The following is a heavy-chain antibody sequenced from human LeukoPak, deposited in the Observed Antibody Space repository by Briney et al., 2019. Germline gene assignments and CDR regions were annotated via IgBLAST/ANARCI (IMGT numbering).Heavy chain of an antibody. Sequence: GESLKISCKASGYSFHVYWIAWVRQMPGKGVEWMGIIYHGDSDTRYSPSSQGQVAISADKSITTAYLQWSSLKASDTAMYYCARQGPGYSYTLWGQGTLVAVSS. CDR1: GYSFHVYW. D-gene: IGHD5-18*01. J-gene: IGHJ4*02. CDR2: IYHGDSDT. CDR3: ARQGPGYSYTL. V-gene: IGHV5-51*01.